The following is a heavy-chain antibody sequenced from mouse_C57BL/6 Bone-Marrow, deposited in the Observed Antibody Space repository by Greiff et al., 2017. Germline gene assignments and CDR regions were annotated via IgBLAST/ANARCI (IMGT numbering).Heavy chain of an antibody. D-gene: IGHD4-1*02. Sequence: EVMLVESGGDLVKPGGSLKLSCAASGFTFSSYGMSWVRQTPDKRLEWVATISSGGGYTYYPDTVKGRFTISRDNAKNTLYLQMSSLKSEDTAMYYCASTGTCVYFDDWGQGTTLTVSS. J-gene: IGHJ2*01. CDR1: GFTFSSYG. CDR3: ASTGTCVYFDD. V-gene: IGHV5-6*01. CDR2: ISSGGGYT.